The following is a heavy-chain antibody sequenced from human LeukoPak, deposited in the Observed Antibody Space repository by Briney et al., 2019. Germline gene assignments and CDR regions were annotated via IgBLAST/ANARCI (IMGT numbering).Heavy chain of an antibody. CDR2: IKQDGSEK. J-gene: IGHJ6*03. Sequence: GGSLRLSCAASGFTFSSYWMSWVRQAPGKGLEWVANIKQDGSEKYYVDSVKGRFTISRDNAKNSLYLQMNSLRAEDTAVYYCARGTPYNFYYYMDVWGKGTTVTVSS. D-gene: IGHD5-24*01. CDR1: GFTFSSYW. CDR3: ARGTPYNFYYYMDV. V-gene: IGHV3-7*01.